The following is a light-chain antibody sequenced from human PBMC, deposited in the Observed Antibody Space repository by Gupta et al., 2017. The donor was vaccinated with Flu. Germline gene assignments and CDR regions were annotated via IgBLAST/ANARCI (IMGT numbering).Light chain of an antibody. CDR1: RSVSTF. CDR2: RAS. V-gene: IGKV3-11*01. CDR3: QQRDDWPDT. J-gene: IGKJ2*01. Sequence: EIVLTQSPATLSLSPGERATLSCRASRSVSTFLAWYQQKPAQAPRLLIYRASNRATGIPARFSGSGSGTDFTLTISSLEAEDFAVYYCQQRDDWPDTFGPGTKLEIK.